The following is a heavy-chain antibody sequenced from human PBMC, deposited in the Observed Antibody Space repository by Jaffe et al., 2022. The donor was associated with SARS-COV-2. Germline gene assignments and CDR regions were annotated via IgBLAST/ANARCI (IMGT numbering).Heavy chain of an antibody. CDR2: MNPNSGNT. Sequence: QVQLVQSGAEVKKPGASVKVSCTASGYTFTNYDINWVRQATGQGLEWMGWMNPNSGNTGYAQKFQGRVTMTRNTSISTAYMELSSLRSEDTAVYYCAREKIVLLPAASYNWFDPWGQGTLVTVSS. CDR1: GYTFTNYD. V-gene: IGHV1-8*01. D-gene: IGHD2-2*01. CDR3: AREKIVLLPAASYNWFDP. J-gene: IGHJ5*02.